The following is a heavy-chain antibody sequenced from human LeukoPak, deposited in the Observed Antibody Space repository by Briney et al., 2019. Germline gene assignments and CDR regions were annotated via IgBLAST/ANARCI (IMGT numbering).Heavy chain of an antibody. CDR3: ARIRDGYNDAYDL. V-gene: IGHV1-46*01. CDR1: GYTFTSYY. Sequence: GASVKVSCKASGYTFTSYYMHWVRQAPGQGLEWMGIINPSGGRTSYAQKFQGRVTMTRDTSTSTVYMELSSLRSEDTAIYYCARIRDGYNDAYDLWGQGTVVTVPS. D-gene: IGHD5-24*01. J-gene: IGHJ3*01. CDR2: INPSGGRT.